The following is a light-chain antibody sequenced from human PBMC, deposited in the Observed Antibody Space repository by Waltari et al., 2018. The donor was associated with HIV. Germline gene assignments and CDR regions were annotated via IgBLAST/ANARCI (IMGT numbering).Light chain of an antibody. CDR2: DAS. Sequence: DIQMTQSPSSLSASVGDRVTITCQASQDISNCVNWYQQKPGKAPKLLIYDASTLQTGVPSRFSGRGSGTDFPFTITSLQPEDFAIYYCQQYERLPITFGQGTRLEIK. V-gene: IGKV1-33*01. J-gene: IGKJ5*01. CDR3: QQYERLPIT. CDR1: QDISNC.